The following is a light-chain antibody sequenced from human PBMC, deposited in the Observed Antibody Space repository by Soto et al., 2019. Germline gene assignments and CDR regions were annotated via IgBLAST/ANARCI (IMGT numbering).Light chain of an antibody. J-gene: IGKJ5*01. Sequence: EIVLTQSPATLSLSPGERATLSCRASQSVSNYLAWFQQKPGQAPRLLIYDASSRATGIPDRFSGSGSGTDFTLTISRLEPEDFAVYYCQQYGGSPITFGQGTRLEIK. CDR3: QQYGGSPIT. V-gene: IGKV3-20*01. CDR2: DAS. CDR1: QSVSNY.